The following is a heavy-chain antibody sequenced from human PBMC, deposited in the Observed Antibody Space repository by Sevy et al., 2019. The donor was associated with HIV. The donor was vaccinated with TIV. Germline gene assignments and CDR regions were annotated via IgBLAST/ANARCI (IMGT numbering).Heavy chain of an antibody. CDR2: LSFGCGEI. V-gene: IGHV3-23*01. D-gene: IGHD2-8*01. J-gene: IGHJ4*02. CDR3: AREGCTKPHDY. Sequence: GGSLRLSCAASGFTFSKYSMSWVRQPPGKGLERVSTLSFGCGEINYADSVKGRFTISRVNSKSSVYLQMNNLRPEDTAVHYCAREGCTKPHDYWGQGTLVHVSS. CDR1: GFTFSKYS.